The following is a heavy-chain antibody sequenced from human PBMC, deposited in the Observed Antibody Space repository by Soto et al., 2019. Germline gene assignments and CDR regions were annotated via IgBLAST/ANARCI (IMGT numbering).Heavy chain of an antibody. CDR3: SRGDYGSGIFQAFDI. V-gene: IGHV3-11*05. CDR2: ISSSSSYT. D-gene: IGHD3-10*01. Sequence: QVQLVEPGGGLVKPGGSLRLSCAASGFTFSDYYMSWIRQAPGKGLEWVSYISSSSSYTNYADSVKGRFTISRDNAKYSLYLQMNSRKAEDTAVDYCSRGDYGSGIFQAFDIWGQGTMVTVSS. CDR1: GFTFSDYY. J-gene: IGHJ3*02.